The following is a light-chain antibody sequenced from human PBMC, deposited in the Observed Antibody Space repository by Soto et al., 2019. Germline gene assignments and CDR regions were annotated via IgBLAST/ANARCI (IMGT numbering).Light chain of an antibody. CDR2: DAS. V-gene: IGKV3-11*01. CDR1: QNIYNY. J-gene: IGKJ4*01. Sequence: EIVLTQSPATLSLSPGERATLSCRASQNIYNYLDWYQQKPGQTPRLLIRDASNRATGVPARFSGSGSGTDFTLTISSLAPEDFAFYYCHQRSNWPLTFGGGTKVEI. CDR3: HQRSNWPLT.